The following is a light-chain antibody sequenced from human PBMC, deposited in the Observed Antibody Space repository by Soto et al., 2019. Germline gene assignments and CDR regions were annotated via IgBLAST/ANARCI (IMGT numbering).Light chain of an antibody. Sequence: DIVMTQSPDSLAVSLGERATINCKSGQSVLYSSNNKNYLAWYQQRPGQPPKLLIYWASTRESVVPDRFSGSGSGTDFTLTITSLQAEDVAVYYCQQYESTPPTFGQGTKLEIK. CDR1: QSVLYSSNNKNY. CDR2: WAS. J-gene: IGKJ2*01. CDR3: QQYESTPPT. V-gene: IGKV4-1*01.